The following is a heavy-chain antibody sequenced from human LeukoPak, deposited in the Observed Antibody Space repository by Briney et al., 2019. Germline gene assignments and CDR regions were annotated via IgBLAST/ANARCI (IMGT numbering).Heavy chain of an antibody. CDR2: INHSGST. D-gene: IGHD6-13*01. CDR1: GGSFSGYY. V-gene: IGHV4-34*01. Sequence: SETLSLTCAVYGGSFSGYYRSWIRQPPGKGLEWIGEINHSGSTNYNPSLKSRVTISVDTSKNQFSLKLSSVTAADTAVYYCARGRGLRFIAAAGLDYWGQGTLVTVSS. CDR3: ARGRGLRFIAAAGLDY. J-gene: IGHJ4*02.